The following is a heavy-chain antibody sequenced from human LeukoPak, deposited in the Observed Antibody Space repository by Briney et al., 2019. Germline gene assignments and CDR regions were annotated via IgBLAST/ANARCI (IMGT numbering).Heavy chain of an antibody. CDR1: GFTFSDYG. D-gene: IGHD3-9*01. J-gene: IGHJ4*02. CDR3: AKDQNIYDILTGLFDY. Sequence: GGSLRLSCAASGFTFSDYGMHWVRQAPGKGLEWVALISYDGSHKDYTDSVKGRFAISRDNSKNTLYLQMNSLRAEDTAVYYCAKDQNIYDILTGLFDYWGQGTLVTVSS. V-gene: IGHV3-30*18. CDR2: ISYDGSHK.